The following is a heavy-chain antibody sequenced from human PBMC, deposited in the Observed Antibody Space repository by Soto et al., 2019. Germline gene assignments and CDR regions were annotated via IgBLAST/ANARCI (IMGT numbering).Heavy chain of an antibody. CDR3: ASGLAAKITIFGVALDAFDI. CDR1: GFTFSSYS. Sequence: GSLRLSCAASGFTFSSYSMNWVRQAPGKGLEWVSSISSSSSYIYYADSVKGRFTISRDNAKNSLYLQMNSLRAEDTAVYYCASGLAAKITIFGVALDAFDIWGQGTMVTVSS. D-gene: IGHD3-3*01. CDR2: ISSSSSYI. V-gene: IGHV3-21*01. J-gene: IGHJ3*02.